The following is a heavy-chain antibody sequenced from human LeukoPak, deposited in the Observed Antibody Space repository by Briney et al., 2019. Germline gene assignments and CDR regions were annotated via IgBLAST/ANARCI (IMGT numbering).Heavy chain of an antibody. Sequence: PSETLSLTCAVYGGSFSGYYWSWIRQPPGKGLEWIGEINHSGSTNYNPSLKSRVTISVDTSKNQFSRKLSSVTAADTAVYYCARLLGYCSGGSCIWGEGTLVTVSS. CDR3: ARLLGYCSGGSCI. J-gene: IGHJ4*02. CDR2: INHSGST. V-gene: IGHV4-34*01. CDR1: GGSFSGYY. D-gene: IGHD2-15*01.